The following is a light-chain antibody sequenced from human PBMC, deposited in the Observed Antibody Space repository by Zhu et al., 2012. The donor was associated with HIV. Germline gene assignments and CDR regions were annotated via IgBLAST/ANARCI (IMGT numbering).Light chain of an antibody. J-gene: IGKJ3*01. V-gene: IGKV3-11*01. CDR1: QSVSTY. CDR3: QQRYSWLT. Sequence: EIVMTQSPATLSVSPGERVTLSCRASQSVSTYLAWYQQKAGQPPRLLIYDSSNRATGVPARFSGSGSGTDFTLTISSLEPEDFAIYYCQQRYSWLTFGPGTKVDIK. CDR2: DSS.